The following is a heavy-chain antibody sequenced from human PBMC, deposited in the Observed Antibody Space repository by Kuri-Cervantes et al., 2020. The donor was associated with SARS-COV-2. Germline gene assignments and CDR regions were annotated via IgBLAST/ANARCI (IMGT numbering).Heavy chain of an antibody. Sequence: SETLSLTCTVSGGSISSSSYYWSWIRQPPGKGLEWIGYIYYSGSTNYNPSLKSRVTISVDTSKNQFSLKLSSVTAADTAVYYCAREYCSSTSCYNDAFDIWGQGTMVTVSS. CDR1: GGSISSSSYY. CDR2: IYYSGST. V-gene: IGHV4-61*01. J-gene: IGHJ3*02. CDR3: AREYCSSTSCYNDAFDI. D-gene: IGHD2-2*02.